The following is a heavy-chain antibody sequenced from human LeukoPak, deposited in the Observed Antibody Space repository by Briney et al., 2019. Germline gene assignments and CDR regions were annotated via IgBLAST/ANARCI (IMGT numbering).Heavy chain of an antibody. CDR1: GGSISSYY. CDR3: TRWLQPYFGESYFDY. CDR2: IYYSGST. D-gene: IGHD3-10*01. V-gene: IGHV4-59*08. J-gene: IGHJ4*01. Sequence: SETLSLTCTVSGGSISSYYWSWIRQPQGKGLEWIGYIYYSGSTNYYPSLKSRVTISVDTSKNQFSLKLSSVTAADTAVYYCTRWLQPYFGESYFDYWGRGTLVTVSS.